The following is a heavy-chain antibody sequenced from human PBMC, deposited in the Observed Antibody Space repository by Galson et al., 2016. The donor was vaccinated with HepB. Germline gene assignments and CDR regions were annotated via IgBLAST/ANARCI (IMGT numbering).Heavy chain of an antibody. CDR1: EYSLGELS. Sequence: SVKVSCKVSEYSLGELSMHWVRQAPGKGLEWMGGFDPKDGETVYPQKFQGRVTMTEDTSTDTAYMELSSLTSDDTAVYFCAAAPLGTGYGESWLDPWGQGTLVTVSS. CDR2: FDPKDGET. J-gene: IGHJ5*02. V-gene: IGHV1-24*01. D-gene: IGHD4-17*01. CDR3: AAAPLGTGYGESWLDP.